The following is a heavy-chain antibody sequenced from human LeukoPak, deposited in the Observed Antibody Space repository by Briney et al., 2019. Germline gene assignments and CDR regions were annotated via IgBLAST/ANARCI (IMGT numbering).Heavy chain of an antibody. D-gene: IGHD3-16*02. Sequence: SETLSLICTVSGDSISGGGYYWSWIRQHPATGLEWIGYIYHSGNTYYNPSLKGRLTISLDASKNHLSLQLTSVTAADTAVYYCARGSRSLFDYWGQGTLVTVSS. CDR1: GDSISGGGYY. J-gene: IGHJ4*02. CDR3: ARGSRSLFDY. V-gene: IGHV4-31*03. CDR2: IYHSGNT.